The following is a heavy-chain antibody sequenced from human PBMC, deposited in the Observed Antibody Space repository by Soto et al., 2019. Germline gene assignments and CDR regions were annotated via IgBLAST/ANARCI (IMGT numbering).Heavy chain of an antibody. CDR2: IFYSGST. J-gene: IGHJ4*02. D-gene: IGHD1-26*01. CDR3: ARRWGRTFDY. CDR1: GGSISSYY. V-gene: IGHV4-59*08. Sequence: QVQLQESGPGLVKPSETLSLTCTVSGGSISSYYWSWIRQPPGKGLEWIGYIFYSGSTNYNPSLKSRVTISVDTSKNQFSRKLSSVTAADPDVYYCARRWGRTFDYWGQGTLVTVSS.